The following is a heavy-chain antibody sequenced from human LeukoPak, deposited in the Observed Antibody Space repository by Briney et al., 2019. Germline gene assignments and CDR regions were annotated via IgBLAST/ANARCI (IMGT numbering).Heavy chain of an antibody. V-gene: IGHV3-20*04. CDR2: INWNGGST. Sequence: GGSLRLSCAASGFTFDDYGMSWVRQAPGKGLEWVSGINWNGGSTGYADSVKGRFTISRDNAKNSLYLQMNSLRAEDTALYYCARAGRSFYGGSSDYWGQGTLVTVSS. CDR3: ARAGRSFYGGSSDY. CDR1: GFTFDDYG. D-gene: IGHD4-23*01. J-gene: IGHJ4*02.